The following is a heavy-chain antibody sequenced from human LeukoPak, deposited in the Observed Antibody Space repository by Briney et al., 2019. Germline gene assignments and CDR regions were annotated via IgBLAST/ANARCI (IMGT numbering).Heavy chain of an antibody. J-gene: IGHJ4*02. CDR3: SRCDGGKDRGFYY. CDR1: GFTFSGYG. V-gene: IGHV3-33*01. CDR2: IWYDGSKK. D-gene: IGHD4-23*01. Sequence: GGSLRLSCVASGFTFSGYGMNWVRQAPGKGLEWVAVIWYDGSKKYYADSVKGRFTISRDNSKNTLYLQMNSLRAEDTAVYYGSRCDGGKDRGFYYWGQGTLVTVSS.